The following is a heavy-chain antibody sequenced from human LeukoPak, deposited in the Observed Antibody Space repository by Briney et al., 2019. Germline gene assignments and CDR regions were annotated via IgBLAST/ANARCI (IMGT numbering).Heavy chain of an antibody. CDR3: ARGRPLYEWFGEGDFDY. J-gene: IGHJ4*02. CDR2: MNPNSGNT. Sequence: ASVKVSCKASGYTFTSYDINWVRQATGQGLEWMGWMNPNSGNTGYAQKFQGRVTMTRNTSISTAYMEPSSLRSEDTAVYYCARGRPLYEWFGEGDFDYWGQGTLVTVSS. CDR1: GYTFTSYD. D-gene: IGHD3-10*01. V-gene: IGHV1-8*01.